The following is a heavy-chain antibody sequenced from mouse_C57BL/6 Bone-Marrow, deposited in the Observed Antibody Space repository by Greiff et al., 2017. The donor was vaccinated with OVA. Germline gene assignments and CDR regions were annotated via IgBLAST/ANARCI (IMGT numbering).Heavy chain of an antibody. CDR2: IDPSDSYT. CDR1: GYTFTSYW. Sequence: QVQLQQPGAELVRPGTSVKLSCKASGYTFTSYWMHWVKQRPGQGLEWIGVIDPSDSYTNYNQKFKGKATLTVDKSSSTAYMQLSSLTSEDSAVYYCARGVYSNVSWGQGTSVTVSS. J-gene: IGHJ4*01. CDR3: ARGVYSNVS. D-gene: IGHD2-5*01. V-gene: IGHV1-59*01.